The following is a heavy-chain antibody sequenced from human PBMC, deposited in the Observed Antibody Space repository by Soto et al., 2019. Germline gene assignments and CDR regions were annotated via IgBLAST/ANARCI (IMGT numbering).Heavy chain of an antibody. V-gene: IGHV4-39*01. CDR2: IYYSGST. CDR3: ARHLLAVAGTYWGQPPRN. J-gene: IGHJ1*01. D-gene: IGHD6-19*01. Sequence: PSETLSLTCTVSGGSISSSSYYWGWIRQPPGKGLEWIGSIYYSGSTYYNPSLKSRVTISVDTSKNQFSLKLSSVTAADTAMYYCARHLLAVAGTYWGQPPRNWGQGTLVTSPQ. CDR1: GGSISSSSYY.